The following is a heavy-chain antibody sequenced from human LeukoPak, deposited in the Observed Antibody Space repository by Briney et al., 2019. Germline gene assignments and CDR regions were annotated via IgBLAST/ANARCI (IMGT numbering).Heavy chain of an antibody. D-gene: IGHD2-2*01. J-gene: IGHJ4*02. V-gene: IGHV3-48*03. CDR1: GFTFSSCE. CDR2: ISSSGSTI. Sequence: PGGSLRLSCAASGFTFSSCEMNWVRQAPGKGLEWVSYISSSGSTIYYADSVKGRFTISRDNAKNSLYLQMNSLRAEDTAVYYCARDPAPLGYWGQGALVTVSS. CDR3: ARDPAPLGY.